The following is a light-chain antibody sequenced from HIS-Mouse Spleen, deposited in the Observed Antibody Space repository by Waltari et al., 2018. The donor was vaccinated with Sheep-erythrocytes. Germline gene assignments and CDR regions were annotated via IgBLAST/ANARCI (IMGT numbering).Light chain of an antibody. CDR1: SSNIGSNY. V-gene: IGLV1-47*01. J-gene: IGLJ3*02. Sequence: QSVLTQPPSASGTPGQRVTISCSGSSSNIGSNYVYWYQQRPGTAPKLLIYRHNQRPSGVPDRFSGSKSGTSASLAISGLRSEDEADYYCAAWDDSLSGWVFGGGTKLTVL. CDR3: AAWDDSLSGWV. CDR2: RHN.